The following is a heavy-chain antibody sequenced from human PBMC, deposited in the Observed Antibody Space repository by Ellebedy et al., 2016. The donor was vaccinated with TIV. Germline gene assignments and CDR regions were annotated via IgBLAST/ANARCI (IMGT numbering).Heavy chain of an antibody. Sequence: GESLKISXVASGFSFSRYWMSWVRQAPGKGLEWVANIDQDGSEIYYVDSVKGRFTISRDNAKNSLYLQMNSLRVEDTAIYYCVRVSGLNDYWGQGTLVTVSS. J-gene: IGHJ4*02. CDR2: IDQDGSEI. V-gene: IGHV3-7*01. D-gene: IGHD2-15*01. CDR1: GFSFSRYW. CDR3: VRVSGLNDY.